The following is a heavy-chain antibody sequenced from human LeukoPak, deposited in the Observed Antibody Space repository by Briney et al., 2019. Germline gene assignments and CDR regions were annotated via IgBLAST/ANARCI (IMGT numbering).Heavy chain of an antibody. D-gene: IGHD4-17*01. Sequence: SQTLSLTCALSGDSVSSNSAAWNWIRQSPSRGLEWLGRTYYRSKWYNDYAVSVKSRITFNPDTSKNQFSLQLNSVTPEDTAVYYCARDLDYGDYVPFDYWGQGTLVTVSS. J-gene: IGHJ4*02. V-gene: IGHV6-1*01. CDR1: GDSVSSNSAA. CDR2: TYYRSKWYN. CDR3: ARDLDYGDYVPFDY.